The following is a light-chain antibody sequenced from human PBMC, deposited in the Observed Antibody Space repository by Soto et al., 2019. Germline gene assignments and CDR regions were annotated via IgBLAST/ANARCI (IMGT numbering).Light chain of an antibody. Sequence: EIVLTQSPGTLSLSPGERATLSCRASQSVSSYLAWYQQKPGQAPRLIIYDASNSATGIPARFSGSGDGTDFSLTISSLEPEDFAVYYCLERIDFSLAVGGGTKVEIK. J-gene: IGKJ4*01. CDR3: LERIDFSLA. CDR1: QSVSSY. CDR2: DAS. V-gene: IGKV3-11*01.